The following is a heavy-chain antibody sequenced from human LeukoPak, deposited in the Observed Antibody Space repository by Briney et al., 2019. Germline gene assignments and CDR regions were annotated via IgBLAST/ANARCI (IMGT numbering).Heavy chain of an antibody. CDR1: GFTFSSYW. CDR2: IKQDGSEK. V-gene: IGHV3-7*03. J-gene: IGHJ4*02. Sequence: PGGSLRLSCAASGFTFSSYWMSWVRQAPGKGLEWVANIKQDGSEKYYVDSVKGRFTISRDNAKNSLFLQMNSLRAEDTAVYYCAKGLAGPLQFDYWGQGTLVTVSS. CDR3: AKGLAGPLQFDY. D-gene: IGHD6-19*01.